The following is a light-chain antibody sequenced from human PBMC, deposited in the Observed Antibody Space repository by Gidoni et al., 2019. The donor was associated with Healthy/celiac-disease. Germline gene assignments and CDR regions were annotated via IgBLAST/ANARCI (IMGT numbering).Light chain of an antibody. V-gene: IGKV3-20*01. CDR3: QQYGSSSA. Sequence: EIVLTQSPGTLALSPGERATLSCRASHSVSSSYLAWYQQKPGHAPRLLIYGASSRATGIPYRFSGSGSGTDFTLTISRLEPEDFAVYYCQQYGSSSAFGQGTKVEIK. J-gene: IGKJ1*01. CDR2: GAS. CDR1: HSVSSSY.